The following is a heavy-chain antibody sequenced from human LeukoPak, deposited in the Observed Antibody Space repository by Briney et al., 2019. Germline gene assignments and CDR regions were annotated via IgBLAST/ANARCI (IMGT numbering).Heavy chain of an antibody. J-gene: IGHJ4*02. D-gene: IGHD3-9*01. V-gene: IGHV1-18*01. Sequence: ASVKVSFKASGYTFTIYGISWVRQAPGQGLEWMGWISAYNGNTNYAQKLQGRVTMTTDMSTSTAYMELRSLRSDDTAVYYCARDYDILTGYSSSTVLDYWGQGTLVTVSS. CDR1: GYTFTIYG. CDR2: ISAYNGNT. CDR3: ARDYDILTGYSSSTVLDY.